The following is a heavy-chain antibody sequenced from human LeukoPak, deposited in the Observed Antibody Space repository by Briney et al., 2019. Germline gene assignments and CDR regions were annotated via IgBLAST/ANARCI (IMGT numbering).Heavy chain of an antibody. V-gene: IGHV4-38-2*02. D-gene: IGHD6-13*01. CDR1: GYSISSGYY. J-gene: IGHJ6*03. CDR3: AREVAAAGGSYMDV. Sequence: SETLPLTCTVSGYSISSGYYWGWIRQLPGQGLEWIGSIYHGGSTYYNPSLKSRVTISVDTSKNQFSLKLSSVTAADTAVYYCAREVAAAGGSYMDVWGKGTTVTVSS. CDR2: IYHGGST.